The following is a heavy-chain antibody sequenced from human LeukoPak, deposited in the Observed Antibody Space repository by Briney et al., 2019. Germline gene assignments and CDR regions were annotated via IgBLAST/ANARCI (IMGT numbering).Heavy chain of an antibody. V-gene: IGHV4-59*01. D-gene: IGHD6-13*01. CDR3: ARISSSWSYDAFDI. J-gene: IGHJ3*02. CDR1: GGSISSYY. CDR2: IYYSGST. Sequence: PSETLSLTCTVSGGSISSYYWSWIRQPPGKGLEWIGYIYYSGSTNYNPSLKSRVTISVDTSKNQFSLKLSSVTAADTAVYYCARISSSWSYDAFDIWGQGTMVTVSS.